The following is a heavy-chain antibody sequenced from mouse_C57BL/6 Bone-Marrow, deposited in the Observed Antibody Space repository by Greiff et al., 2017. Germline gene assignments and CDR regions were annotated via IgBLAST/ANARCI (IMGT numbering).Heavy chain of an antibody. V-gene: IGHV1-19*01. D-gene: IGHD1-1*01. Sequence: VQLKQSGPVLVKPGASVKMSCKASGYTFTDYYMNWVKQSHGKSLEWIGVINPYNGGTSYNQKFKGKATLTVDKSSSTAYMELNSLTSEDSAVYYCERNGYYYGSSGYWGQGTTLTVAS. CDR2: INPYNGGT. CDR1: GYTFTDYY. CDR3: ERNGYYYGSSGY. J-gene: IGHJ2*01.